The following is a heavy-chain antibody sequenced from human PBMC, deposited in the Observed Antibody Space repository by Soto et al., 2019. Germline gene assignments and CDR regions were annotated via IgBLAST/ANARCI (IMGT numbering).Heavy chain of an antibody. CDR3: AKVGRIAPAGTWFGP. J-gene: IGHJ5*02. V-gene: IGHV4-4*02. CDR2: IYHSGST. D-gene: IGHD6-13*01. Sequence: SETLSLTCAVSGGSISSRNWWSWVRQPPGKGLEWNGEIYHSGSTNYNPSLKSRVTISIDTSKNQFSLKLRSVSAADTAVYYCAKVGRIAPAGTWFGPWGQGTLVTVSS. CDR1: GGSISSRNW.